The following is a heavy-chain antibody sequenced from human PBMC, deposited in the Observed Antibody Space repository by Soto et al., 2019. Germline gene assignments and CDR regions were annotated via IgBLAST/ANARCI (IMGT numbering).Heavy chain of an antibody. D-gene: IGHD6-13*01. V-gene: IGHV3-23*01. Sequence: GGSLRLSCAASGFTFNNYAMIWVRQAPGKGLEWVSVVSRSGGSTHYADSVKGRFTISRDNSKNTVYLQMSSLKAEDTAVYYCSKGAEQQLVRIYMDVWGRGTTVTVSS. J-gene: IGHJ6*03. CDR3: SKGAEQQLVRIYMDV. CDR2: VSRSGGST. CDR1: GFTFNNYA.